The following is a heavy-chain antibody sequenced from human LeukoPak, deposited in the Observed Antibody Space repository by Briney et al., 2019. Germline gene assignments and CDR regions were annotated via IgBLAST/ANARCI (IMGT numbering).Heavy chain of an antibody. CDR3: ARAAAGSSGWYYDY. CDR2: ISSSSSYI. V-gene: IGHV3-21*01. Sequence: GGSLRLSCAASGFTFSSYSMNWVRQAPGKGLEWVSSISSSSSYIYYADSVKGRFTISRDNAKDSLYLQMNSLRAEDTAVYYCARAAAGSSGWYYDYWGQGTLVTVSS. J-gene: IGHJ4*02. CDR1: GFTFSSYS. D-gene: IGHD6-19*01.